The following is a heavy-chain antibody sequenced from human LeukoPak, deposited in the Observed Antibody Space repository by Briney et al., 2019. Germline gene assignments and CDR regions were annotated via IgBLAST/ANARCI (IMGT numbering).Heavy chain of an antibody. Sequence: ADTLSLTCSFSGGSIPTYCWTWIRQPPGKGLEWIGYIYYTGSTNYHPSLTRRLTMSVDPSKSPTSRKLTSVTAADTAVYYCSRGRNTLFPWGQGSLVAVSS. CDR2: IYYTGST. V-gene: IGHV4-59*01. CDR1: GGSIPTYC. CDR3: SRGRNTLFP. J-gene: IGHJ5*02.